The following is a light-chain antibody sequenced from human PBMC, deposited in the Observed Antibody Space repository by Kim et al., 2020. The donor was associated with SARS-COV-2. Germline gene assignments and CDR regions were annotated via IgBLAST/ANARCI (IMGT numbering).Light chain of an antibody. CDR3: LQDYDYPLT. V-gene: IGKV1-6*01. J-gene: IGKJ4*01. Sequence: AIQMTQSPSSLSASVGDRVTITCRASQDIRADLGWYQHKPGKALKLLIYAASRLESGVPTRFSGSGSGTDFTLTISSLQPEDFATYYCLQDYDYPLTFGGGTYLEI. CDR2: AAS. CDR1: QDIRAD.